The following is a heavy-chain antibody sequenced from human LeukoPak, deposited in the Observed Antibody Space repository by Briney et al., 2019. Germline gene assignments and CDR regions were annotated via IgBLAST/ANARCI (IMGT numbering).Heavy chain of an antibody. Sequence: SETLSLTCTVSGGSISSYYWSWIWQPPRKGLEYIGYIYYTGSTNYNPSLKSRVTISVDTSKNQFSLKLSSVTAADTAVYYCARHPGYCSGGSCSVFDYWGQGILVTVSS. CDR1: GGSISSYY. CDR3: ARHPGYCSGGSCSVFDY. J-gene: IGHJ4*02. D-gene: IGHD2-15*01. V-gene: IGHV4-59*08. CDR2: IYYTGST.